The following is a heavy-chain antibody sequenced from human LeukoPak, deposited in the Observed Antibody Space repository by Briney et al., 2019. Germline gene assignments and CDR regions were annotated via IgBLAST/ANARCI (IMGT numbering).Heavy chain of an antibody. CDR3: ARAVTNWFDP. CDR2: IIPILGIA. D-gene: IGHD4-17*01. Sequence: SVKVSCKASGYTFTGYYMHWERQAPGQGLEWMGRIIPILGIANYAQKFQGRVTITADKSTSTAYMELSSLRSEDTAVYYCARAVTNWFDPWGQGTLATVSS. CDR1: GYTFTGYY. J-gene: IGHJ5*02. V-gene: IGHV1-69*04.